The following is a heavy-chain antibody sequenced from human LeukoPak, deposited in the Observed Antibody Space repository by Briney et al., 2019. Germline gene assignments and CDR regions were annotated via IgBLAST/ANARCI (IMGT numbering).Heavy chain of an antibody. D-gene: IGHD3-10*01. V-gene: IGHV4-39*01. CDR3: AILGTGSS. CDR1: GGSISSSTYY. CDR2: IYYRGST. Sequence: SETLSLTCTVSGGSISSSTYYWVWIRQPPGRGLVWIGTIYYRGSTYYNPSLKSRVTISVDTSNNQFSLRLSSVTAADTAVYYCAILGTGSSWGQGTLVTVSS. J-gene: IGHJ5*02.